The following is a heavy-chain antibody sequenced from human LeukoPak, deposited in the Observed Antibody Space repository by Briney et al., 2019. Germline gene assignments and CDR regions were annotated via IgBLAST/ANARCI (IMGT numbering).Heavy chain of an antibody. CDR2: IYTSGST. CDR3: ARDLRWYSSSWYDKKNWSDP. CDR1: GGSISSYY. Sequence: NSSETLSLTCTVSGGSISSYYWSWIRQPAGKGLEWIGRIYTSGSTNYNPSLKSRVTMSVDTSKNQFSLKLSSVTAADTSVYYCARDLRWYSSSWYDKKNWSDPWGQGTLVTVSS. D-gene: IGHD6-13*01. J-gene: IGHJ5*02. V-gene: IGHV4-4*07.